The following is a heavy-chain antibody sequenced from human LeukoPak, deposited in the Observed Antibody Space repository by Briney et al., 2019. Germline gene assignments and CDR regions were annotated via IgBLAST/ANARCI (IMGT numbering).Heavy chain of an antibody. V-gene: IGHV3-21*01. CDR3: ARDRVVGATYAFDI. CDR1: GFTFSSYS. J-gene: IGHJ3*02. CDR2: ISSSSSYI. D-gene: IGHD1-26*01. Sequence: GGSLRLSCAASGFTFSSYSMDWVRQAPGKGLEWVSSISSSSSYIYYADSVKGRFTISRDNAKNSLYLQMNSLRAEDTAVYYCARDRVVGATYAFDIWGQGTMVTVSS.